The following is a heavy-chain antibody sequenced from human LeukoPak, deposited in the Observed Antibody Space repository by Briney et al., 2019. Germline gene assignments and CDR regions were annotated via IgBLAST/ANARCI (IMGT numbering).Heavy chain of an antibody. CDR3: AKASIHSGWIDY. CDR2: ISWNSGSI. J-gene: IGHJ4*02. Sequence: GGSLRLSCAASGFTFRSYEMHWVRLTPGKGLTWVSGISWNSGSIGYADSVKGRFTISRDNAKNSLYLQMNSLRAEDTALYYCAKASIHSGWIDYWGQGTLVTVSS. CDR1: GFTFRSYE. V-gene: IGHV3-9*01. D-gene: IGHD6-19*01.